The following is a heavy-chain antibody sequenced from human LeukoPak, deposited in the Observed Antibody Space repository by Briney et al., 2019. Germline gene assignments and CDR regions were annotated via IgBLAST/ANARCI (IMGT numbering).Heavy chain of an antibody. CDR1: GGSFSGYY. J-gene: IGHJ4*02. CDR2: INHSGST. V-gene: IGHV4-34*01. CDR3: ARVGGRRSSSYLASDY. Sequence: SETLSLTCAVYGGSFSGYYWSWIRQSPGKGLEWIGEINHSGSTNYNPSLKSRVTISVDTSKNQFSLKLSSVTAADTAVYYCARVGGRRSSSYLASDYWGRGTLVTVSS. D-gene: IGHD6-13*01.